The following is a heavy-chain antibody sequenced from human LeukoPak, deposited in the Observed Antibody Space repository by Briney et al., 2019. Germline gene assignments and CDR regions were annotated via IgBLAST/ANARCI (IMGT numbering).Heavy chain of an antibody. V-gene: IGHV4-59*01. CDR3: ARTMVTYYYYYMDV. D-gene: IGHD5-18*01. Sequence: SETLSLTCTVSGGSISSYYWSWIRQLPGKGLEWIGYIYYSGSTNYNPSLKSRVTISVDASKNQFSLRLSSVTAADTAVYYCARTMVTYYYYYMDVWGKGTTVTVSS. J-gene: IGHJ6*03. CDR2: IYYSGST. CDR1: GGSISSYY.